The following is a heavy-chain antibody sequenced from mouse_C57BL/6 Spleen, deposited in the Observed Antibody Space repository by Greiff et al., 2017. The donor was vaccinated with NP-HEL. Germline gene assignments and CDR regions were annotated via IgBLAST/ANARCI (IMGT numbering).Heavy chain of an antibody. V-gene: IGHV10-3*01. CDR3: VRGELGRDYFDY. CDR2: IRSKSSNYAT. D-gene: IGHD4-1*01. J-gene: IGHJ2*01. Sequence: EVQRVESGGGLVQPKGSLKLSCAASGFTFNTYAMHWVRQAPGKGLEWVARIRSKSSNYATYYADSVKDRFTISRDDSQSMLYLQMNNLKTEDTAMYYCVRGELGRDYFDYWGQGTTLTVSS. CDR1: GFTFNTYA.